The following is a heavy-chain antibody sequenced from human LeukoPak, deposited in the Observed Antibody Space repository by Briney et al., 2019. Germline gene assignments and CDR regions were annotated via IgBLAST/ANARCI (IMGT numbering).Heavy chain of an antibody. CDR2: IYYSGST. V-gene: IGHV4-31*03. CDR3: ARSGKSIPNWRY. Sequence: SETLSLTCTVSGGSIGSGGYYWSWIRQHPGKGLEWIGYIYYSGSTYYNPSLKSRVTISVDTSKNQFSLKLSSVTAADTAVYYCARSGKSIPNWRYWGQGTLVTVSS. CDR1: GGSIGSGGYY. J-gene: IGHJ4*02. D-gene: IGHD1-1*01.